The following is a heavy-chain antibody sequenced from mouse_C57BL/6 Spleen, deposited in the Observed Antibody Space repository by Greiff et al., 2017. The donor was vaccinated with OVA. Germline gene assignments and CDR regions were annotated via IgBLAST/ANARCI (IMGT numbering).Heavy chain of an antibody. CDR2: ISYSGST. Sequence: EVKLQESGPGMVKPSQSLSLTCTVTGYSITSGYDWHWIRHFPGNKLEWMGYISYSGSTNYNPSLKSRISITHDTAKNHFFLKLNSVTTEDTATYDCAREGDYYAPFAYWGQGTLVTVSA. D-gene: IGHD1-1*01. CDR3: AREGDYYAPFAY. J-gene: IGHJ3*01. CDR1: GYSITSGYD. V-gene: IGHV3-1*01.